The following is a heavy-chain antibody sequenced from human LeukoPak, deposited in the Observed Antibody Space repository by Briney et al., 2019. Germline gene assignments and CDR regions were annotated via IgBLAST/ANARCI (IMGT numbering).Heavy chain of an antibody. V-gene: IGHV3-23*01. J-gene: IGHJ4*02. CDR3: AKMMVRGVITFSY. CDR2: ISGSGGST. Sequence: GGSLRLSCAASGFTFSSYAMSWVRQAPGKGLEWVSAISGSGGSTYYADSVKGRFTISRDNSKNTLYLQMNSLRVEDTAVYYCAKMMVRGVITFSYWGQGTLVTVSS. D-gene: IGHD3-10*01. CDR1: GFTFSSYA.